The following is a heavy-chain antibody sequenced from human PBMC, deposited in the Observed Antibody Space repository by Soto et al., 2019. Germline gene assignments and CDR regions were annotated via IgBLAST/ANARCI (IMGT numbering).Heavy chain of an antibody. V-gene: IGHV5-51*01. CDR2: ICPGDSDT. Sequence: GEALKTSCKGSGYSFPSDWTGWVRQMPRLRPEWMGIICPGDSDTRYSPSFQGQVTISADKSISTAYLQWSSLKASDTAMYYCARRRSTMIVVDDYGMDVWGQGTTVTVS. CDR1: GYSFPSDW. D-gene: IGHD3-22*01. J-gene: IGHJ6*02. CDR3: ARRRSTMIVVDDYGMDV.